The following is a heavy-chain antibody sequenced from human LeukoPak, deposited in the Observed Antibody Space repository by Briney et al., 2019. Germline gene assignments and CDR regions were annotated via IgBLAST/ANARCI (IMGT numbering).Heavy chain of an antibody. Sequence: SETLSLTCAVSGGSISSGGYSWSWIRRPPGKGLEWIGYIYHSGSTYYNPSLKSRVTISVDRSKNQFSLTLSSVTAADTAVYYCARERYSGYDKQYYYYGMDVWGQGTTVTVSS. J-gene: IGHJ6*02. CDR2: IYHSGST. CDR3: ARERYSGYDKQYYYYGMDV. CDR1: GGSISSGGYS. V-gene: IGHV4-30-2*01. D-gene: IGHD5-12*01.